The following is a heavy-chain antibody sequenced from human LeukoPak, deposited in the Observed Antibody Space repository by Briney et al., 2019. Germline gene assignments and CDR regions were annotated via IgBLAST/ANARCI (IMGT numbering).Heavy chain of an antibody. CDR1: GYTFTSYG. V-gene: IGHV1-18*01. D-gene: IGHD3-22*01. J-gene: IGHJ4*02. Sequence: ASVKVSCKASGYTFTSYGISWVRQAPGQGLEWMGWISAYNGNTNYAQKLQGRVTMTTDTSTSTAYMELRSLRSDDTAVYYCARGSHYYGSSGHPREDYWGQGTLVTVSS. CDR3: ARGSHYYGSSGHPREDY. CDR2: ISAYNGNT.